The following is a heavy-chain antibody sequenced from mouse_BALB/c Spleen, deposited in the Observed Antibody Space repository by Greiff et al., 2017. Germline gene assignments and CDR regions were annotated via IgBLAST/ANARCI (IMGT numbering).Heavy chain of an antibody. J-gene: IGHJ3*01. V-gene: IGHV6-6*02. CDR3: TRDYYGSPWFAY. CDR2: IRLKSNNYAT. CDR1: GFTFSNYW. D-gene: IGHD1-1*01. Sequence: EVQVVESGGGLVQPGGSMKLSCVASGFTFSNYWMNWVRQSPEKGLEWVAEIRLKSNNYATHYAESVKGRFTISRDDSKSSVYLQMNNLRAEDTGIYYCTRDYYGSPWFAYWGQGTLVTVSA.